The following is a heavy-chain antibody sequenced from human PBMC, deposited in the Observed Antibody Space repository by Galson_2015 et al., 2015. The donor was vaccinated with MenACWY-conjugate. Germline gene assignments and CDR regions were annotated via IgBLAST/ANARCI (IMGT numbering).Heavy chain of an antibody. CDR1: GFTFNNYW. J-gene: IGHJ4*02. D-gene: IGHD2-15*01. V-gene: IGHV3-7*03. CDR2: IKQDGSEK. Sequence: SLRLSCAASGFTFNNYWMSWVRQVPGKGPEWVANIKQDGSEKYYVDSVRGRFTISRDNAKSSLFLQMNSLRVEDTAVYYCARDRGFYCSHNDCYSPYWGQGTMVTVSS. CDR3: ARDRGFYCSHNDCYSPY.